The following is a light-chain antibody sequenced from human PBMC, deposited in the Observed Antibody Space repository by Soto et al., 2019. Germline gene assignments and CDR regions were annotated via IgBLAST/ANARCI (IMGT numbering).Light chain of an antibody. V-gene: IGLV2-23*02. Sequence: QSVLTQPASVSGSPGQSITISCTGTSRNIGKYNLVSWYQQYPGKAPKLVIYEVTERPSGVSNRFSGSKTANTASLTISALQAEDEAAYYCCSYDLITPYVFGTGTKVTVL. CDR2: EVT. CDR1: SRNIGKYNL. CDR3: CSYDLITPYV. J-gene: IGLJ1*01.